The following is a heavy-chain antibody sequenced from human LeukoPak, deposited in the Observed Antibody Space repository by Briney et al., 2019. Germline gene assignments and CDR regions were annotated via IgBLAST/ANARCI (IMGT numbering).Heavy chain of an antibody. Sequence: GGSLRLSCAASGFTVGSNYMSWVRQAPGKGLEWVSVIYSGGSTYYADSVKGRFTISRDNSKNTLYLQMNSLRAEDTAVYYCARGYPAMVSAPDYWGQGTLVTVSS. D-gene: IGHD5-18*01. CDR1: GFTVGSNY. V-gene: IGHV3-53*01. J-gene: IGHJ4*02. CDR2: IYSGGST. CDR3: ARGYPAMVSAPDY.